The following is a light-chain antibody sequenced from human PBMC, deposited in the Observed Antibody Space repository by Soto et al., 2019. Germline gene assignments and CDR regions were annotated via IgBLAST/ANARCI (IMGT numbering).Light chain of an antibody. J-gene: IGLJ2*01. Sequence: QPVLTQPPSASGTPGQRVTISCSGSRSNIGNNYMYWYQQLPGTAPKLLIYENNQRPSGVPDRFSGSKSGTSASLAISGLRSEDEADYYCAAWDDSLSALFGGGTKLTVL. CDR1: RSNIGNNY. CDR3: AAWDDSLSAL. CDR2: ENN. V-gene: IGLV1-47*01.